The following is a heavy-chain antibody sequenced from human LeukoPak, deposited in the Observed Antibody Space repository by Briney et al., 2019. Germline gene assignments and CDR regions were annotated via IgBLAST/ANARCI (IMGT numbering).Heavy chain of an antibody. J-gene: IGHJ6*02. Sequence: GASVKVSCKASGYTFTSYAMHWVRQAPGQRLEWMGWINAGNGNTKYSQKFQGRVTIIRDTSASTAYMELSSLRSEDRAVYYCARDLPVVAATREVGMDVRGQGTTVTVSS. CDR3: ARDLPVVAATREVGMDV. V-gene: IGHV1-3*01. CDR2: INAGNGNT. CDR1: GYTFTSYA. D-gene: IGHD2-15*01.